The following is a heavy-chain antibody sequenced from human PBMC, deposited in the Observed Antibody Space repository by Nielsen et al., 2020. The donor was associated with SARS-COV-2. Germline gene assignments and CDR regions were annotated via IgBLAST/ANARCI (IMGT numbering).Heavy chain of an antibody. CDR2: IYYSGAT. CDR3: ARHQYREGLEWELKERVIFDY. CDR1: GASTNSSSYY. Sequence: SKPLSLTFAVTGASTNSSSYYWGWIRQPTGKGLEWIGYIYYSGATKYNPSLNSRVTLSLHTSEKQFSLKLTSVTATDTAVYYCARHQYREGLEWELKERVIFDYWGQGSLVTVSS. J-gene: IGHJ4*02. V-gene: IGHV4-61*05. D-gene: IGHD1-7*01.